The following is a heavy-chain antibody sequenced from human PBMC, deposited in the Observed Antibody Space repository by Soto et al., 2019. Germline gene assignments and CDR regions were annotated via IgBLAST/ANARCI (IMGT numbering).Heavy chain of an antibody. CDR3: TTGPGLAYCGGDCYHDY. CDR1: GFTFSNAW. Sequence: GGSLRLSCAASGFTFSNAWMSWVRQAPGKGLEWVGRIKSKTDGGTTDYAAPVKGRFTISRDDSKNTLYLQMNSLKTEDTAVYYCTTGPGLAYCGGDCYHDYWGQGTLVTVSS. J-gene: IGHJ4*02. CDR2: IKSKTDGGTT. D-gene: IGHD2-21*02. V-gene: IGHV3-15*01.